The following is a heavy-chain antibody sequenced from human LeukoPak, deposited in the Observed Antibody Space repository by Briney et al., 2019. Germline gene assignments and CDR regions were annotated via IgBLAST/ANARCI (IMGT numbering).Heavy chain of an antibody. Sequence: SETLSLTCTVSGGSISSYYWSWIRQPPGKGLEWIGYIYYSGSTNYNPSLKSRVTISVDTSKNQFPLKLSSVTAADTAVYYCARGGGYCSSTSCFDYWGQGTLVTVSS. J-gene: IGHJ4*02. CDR3: ARGGGYCSSTSCFDY. D-gene: IGHD2-2*01. CDR1: GGSISSYY. V-gene: IGHV4-59*01. CDR2: IYYSGST.